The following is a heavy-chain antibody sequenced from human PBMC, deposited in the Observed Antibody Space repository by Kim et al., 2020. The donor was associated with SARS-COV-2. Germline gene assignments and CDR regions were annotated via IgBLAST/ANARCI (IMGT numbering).Heavy chain of an antibody. D-gene: IGHD4-4*01. Sequence: SETLSLTCAVYGGSFSGYYWSWIRQPPGKGLEWIGEINHSGSTNYNPSLKSRVTISVDTSKNQFSLKLSSVTAADTAVYYCARVGGPNTVDDYWGQGTLV. CDR2: INHSGST. V-gene: IGHV4-34*01. CDR3: ARVGGPNTVDDY. J-gene: IGHJ4*02. CDR1: GGSFSGYY.